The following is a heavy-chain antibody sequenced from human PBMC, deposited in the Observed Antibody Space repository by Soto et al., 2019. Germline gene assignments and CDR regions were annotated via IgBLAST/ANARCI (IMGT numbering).Heavy chain of an antibody. Sequence: SVKVSCKASGYTFTSYDISWVRQAPGQGLEWMGGIIPIFGTANYAQKFQGRVTITADESTSTAYMELSSLRSEDTAVYYCARVPADPELYYYYGMDVWGQGTTVTVSS. V-gene: IGHV1-69*13. CDR2: IIPIFGTA. CDR1: GYTFTSYD. J-gene: IGHJ6*02. D-gene: IGHD2-2*01. CDR3: ARVPADPELYYYYGMDV.